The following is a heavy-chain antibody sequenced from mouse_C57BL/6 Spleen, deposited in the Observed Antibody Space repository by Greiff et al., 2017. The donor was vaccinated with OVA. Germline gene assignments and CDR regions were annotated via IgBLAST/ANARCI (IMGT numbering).Heavy chain of an antibody. Sequence: QVQLKQSGAELVRPGASVTLSCKASGYTFTDYEMHWVKQTPVQGLEWIGAIDPETGGTAYNQKFKGKAILTADKSSSTAYMDLRSLTSEDSAVYYYTNYYGSSLYYAMDYWGQGTSVTVAS. D-gene: IGHD1-1*01. J-gene: IGHJ4*01. CDR1: GYTFTDYE. CDR2: IDPETGGT. CDR3: TNYYGSSLYYAMDY. V-gene: IGHV1-15*01.